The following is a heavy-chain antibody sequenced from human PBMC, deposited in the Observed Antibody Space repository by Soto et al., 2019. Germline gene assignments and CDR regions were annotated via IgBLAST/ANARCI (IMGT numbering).Heavy chain of an antibody. CDR2: INAGNGNT. D-gene: IGHD5-12*01. Sequence: QVHLVQSGAEEKKPGASVKVSCKASGYTFTNYAMHWVRQAPGQRLEWMGWINAGNGNTKYSQKFQGRVTITRDTSASTAYMELSSLRSEDTAVYYCARVSGYYLPDYWGQGTLVTVSS. V-gene: IGHV1-3*05. CDR3: ARVSGYYLPDY. CDR1: GYTFTNYA. J-gene: IGHJ4*02.